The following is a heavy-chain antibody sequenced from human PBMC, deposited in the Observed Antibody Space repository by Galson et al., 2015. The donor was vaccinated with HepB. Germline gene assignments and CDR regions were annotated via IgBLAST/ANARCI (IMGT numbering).Heavy chain of an antibody. Sequence: ETLSLTCTVSGGSISSYYWSWIRQPPGKGLEWIGYIYYSGSTNYNPSLKSRVTISVDTSKNQSSLKLSSVTAADTAVYYCARASAASYDFWSGYSNYFDYWGQGTLVTVSS. V-gene: IGHV4-59*01. CDR2: IYYSGST. CDR3: ARASAASYDFWSGYSNYFDY. CDR1: GGSISSYY. J-gene: IGHJ4*02. D-gene: IGHD3-3*01.